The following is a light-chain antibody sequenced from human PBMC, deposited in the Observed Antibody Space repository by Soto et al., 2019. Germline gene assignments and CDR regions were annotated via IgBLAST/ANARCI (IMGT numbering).Light chain of an antibody. V-gene: IGKV3-20*01. CDR2: GAS. CDR1: QSISSSY. Sequence: EIVLTQSPGPLSLSPGERATLSCRASQSISSSYLAWYQQKPGQSPRLLIFGASSRATGTPDRFSGSGSGTDFTLTINRLEPEDFAVFYCEQYGSSPWTFGQGTKVEIK. J-gene: IGKJ1*01. CDR3: EQYGSSPWT.